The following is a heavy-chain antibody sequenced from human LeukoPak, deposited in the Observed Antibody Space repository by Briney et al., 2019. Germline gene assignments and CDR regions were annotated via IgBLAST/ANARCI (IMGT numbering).Heavy chain of an antibody. D-gene: IGHD1-26*01. Sequence: GESLKISCKGSGYSFTNYWIGWVRQMPGKGLEWMGIIYPGDSDTTYSPSFQGQVTISADKSISTAYLQWSSLKASDTSMYYCARHPSGRSYDAFDIWGQGTMVTVSS. J-gene: IGHJ3*02. CDR2: IYPGDSDT. V-gene: IGHV5-51*01. CDR1: GYSFTNYW. CDR3: ARHPSGRSYDAFDI.